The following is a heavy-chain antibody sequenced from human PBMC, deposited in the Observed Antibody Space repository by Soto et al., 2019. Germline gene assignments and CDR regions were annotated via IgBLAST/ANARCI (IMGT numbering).Heavy chain of an antibody. D-gene: IGHD3-10*01. CDR1: GFTFSNAW. J-gene: IGHJ4*02. V-gene: IGHV3-48*02. CDR3: AREGYGSVY. CDR2: IRSSSTPI. Sequence: GGSLRLSCAASGFTFSNAWINWVRQAPGKGLEWVAYIRSSSTPIYYADSVKGRFTISRDNVKNSVYLQMNGLRDEDTAVYYCAREGYGSVYWGQGTLVTVSS.